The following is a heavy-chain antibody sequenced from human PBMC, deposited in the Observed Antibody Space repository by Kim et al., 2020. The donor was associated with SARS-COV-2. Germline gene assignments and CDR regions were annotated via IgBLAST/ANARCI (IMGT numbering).Heavy chain of an antibody. Sequence: SETLSLTCAVYGGSFSGYYWSWIRQPPGKGLEWIGEINHSGSTNYNPSLKSRVTISVDTSKNQFSLKLSSVTAADTAVYYCARGDSQYYYDSSGYRSRRWFDPWGQGTLVTVSS. V-gene: IGHV4-34*01. D-gene: IGHD3-22*01. CDR3: ARGDSQYYYDSSGYRSRRWFDP. CDR1: GGSFSGYY. CDR2: INHSGST. J-gene: IGHJ5*02.